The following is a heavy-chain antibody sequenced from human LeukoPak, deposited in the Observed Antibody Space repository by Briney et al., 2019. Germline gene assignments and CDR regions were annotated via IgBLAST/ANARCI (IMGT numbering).Heavy chain of an antibody. J-gene: IGHJ4*02. CDR1: GFTFSTYA. CDR3: AKAGLVRGGALDS. CDR2: ITGTGDGT. Sequence: GGSLRLSCAASGFTFSTYAMTWVRQAPGEGLEWVSSITGTGDGTSAADSVKGRFTISRDRSKHTLYLQMNSLRVEDTAVYYCAKAGLVRGGALDSWGQGTLVTVSS. D-gene: IGHD4/OR15-4a*01. V-gene: IGHV3-23*01.